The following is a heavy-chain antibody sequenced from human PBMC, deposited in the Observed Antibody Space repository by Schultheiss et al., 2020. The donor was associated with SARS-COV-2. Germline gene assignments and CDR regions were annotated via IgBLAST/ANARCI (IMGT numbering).Heavy chain of an antibody. CDR1: GFTFSSYA. CDR3: TTAVGRPGYYGMDV. D-gene: IGHD6-6*01. J-gene: IGHJ6*02. V-gene: IGHV3-21*01. CDR2: ISSSSHYI. Sequence: GGSLRLSCAASGFTFSSYAMHWVRQAPGKGLEWVSSISSSSHYIYYADSVKGRFTISRDNAKKSLYLQMNSLRAEDTAVYYCTTAVGRPGYYGMDVWGQGTTVTVSS.